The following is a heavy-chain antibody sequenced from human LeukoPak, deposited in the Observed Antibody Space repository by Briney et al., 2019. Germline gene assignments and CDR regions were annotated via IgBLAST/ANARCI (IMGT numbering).Heavy chain of an antibody. D-gene: IGHD3-3*01. Sequence: PGGSLRLSCAASGFTFSSYAMSWVRQAPGKGLEWVSAISGSGGSTYYADSVKGRFTISRDNSKNTLYLQMNSLRAEDTAVYYCASPRYYDFWSGLDYWGQGTLVTVSS. CDR2: ISGSGGST. CDR1: GFTFSSYA. CDR3: ASPRYYDFWSGLDY. J-gene: IGHJ4*02. V-gene: IGHV3-23*01.